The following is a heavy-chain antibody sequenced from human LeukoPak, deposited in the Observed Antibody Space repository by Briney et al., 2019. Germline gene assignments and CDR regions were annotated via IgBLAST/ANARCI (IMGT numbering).Heavy chain of an antibody. V-gene: IGHV3-7*01. CDR2: IKQDGSEK. CDR3: ARDPTHYYDSSGFQRDY. CDR1: GFTFSSYW. J-gene: IGHJ4*02. Sequence: GSLRLSCAASGFTFSSYWMSWVRQAPGKGLEWVANIKQDGSEKYYVDSVKGRFTISRDNAKNSLYLQMNSLRAEDTAVYYCARDPTHYYDSSGFQRDYWGQGTLVTVSS. D-gene: IGHD3-22*01.